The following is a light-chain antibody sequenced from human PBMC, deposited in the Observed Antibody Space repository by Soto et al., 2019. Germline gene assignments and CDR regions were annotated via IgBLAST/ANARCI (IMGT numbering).Light chain of an antibody. V-gene: IGKV1-8*01. Sequence: AIRMTQSPSSLSASPGDRVTITCRASHGISSYLAWYHQKPVKAPKLLIYAASTLQSGVPSRFSGSGSGTDFTLTISCLQSEDFATYYCQQYYSYPAITFGQGTRLEIK. CDR2: AAS. J-gene: IGKJ5*01. CDR3: QQYYSYPAIT. CDR1: HGISSY.